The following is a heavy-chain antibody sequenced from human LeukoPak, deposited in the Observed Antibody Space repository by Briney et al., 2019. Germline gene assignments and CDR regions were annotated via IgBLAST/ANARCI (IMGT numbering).Heavy chain of an antibody. CDR2: INHSGST. V-gene: IGHV4-39*07. Sequence: SETLSLTCTVSGGSISSSSYYWSWIRQPPGKGLEWIGEINHSGSTNYNPSLKSRVTISVDTSKNQFSLKLSSVTAADTAVYYCARGRYYYGSGSSPLDYWGQGTLVTVSS. CDR1: GGSISSSSYY. J-gene: IGHJ4*02. D-gene: IGHD3-10*01. CDR3: ARGRYYYGSGSSPLDY.